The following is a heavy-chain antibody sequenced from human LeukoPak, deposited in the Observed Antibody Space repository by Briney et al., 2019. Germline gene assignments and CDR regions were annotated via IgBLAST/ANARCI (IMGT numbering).Heavy chain of an antibody. J-gene: IGHJ4*02. CDR2: IIPIFGTA. Sequence: ASVKVSCKASGGTFSSYAISWVRQAPGQGLEWMGGIIPIFGTANYAQKFQGRVTITADESTSTAYMELSSLRSEDTAVYYCARDNGYCSRTSCPSFDYWGQGTLVTVSS. V-gene: IGHV1-69*13. CDR1: GGTFSSYA. D-gene: IGHD2-2*03. CDR3: ARDNGYCSRTSCPSFDY.